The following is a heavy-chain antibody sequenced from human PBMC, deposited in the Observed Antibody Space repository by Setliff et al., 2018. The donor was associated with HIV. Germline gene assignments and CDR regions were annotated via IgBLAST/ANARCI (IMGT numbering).Heavy chain of an antibody. CDR2: ISSYNGNT. J-gene: IGHJ4*02. CDR1: GGTFSGYA. D-gene: IGHD5-12*01. V-gene: IGHV1-18*01. CDR3: ARDAGYSGSAWNY. Sequence: GASVKVSCKASGGTFSGYAISWVRQAPGQGLEWMGWISSYNGNTNYAQKLQGRVTFTADASTSTVYMELSSLRSEDTGMYYCARDAGYSGSAWNYWGQGTLVTVSS.